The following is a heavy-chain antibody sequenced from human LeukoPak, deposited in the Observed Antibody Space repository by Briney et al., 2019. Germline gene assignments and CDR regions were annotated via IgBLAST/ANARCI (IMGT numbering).Heavy chain of an antibody. Sequence: SETLSLTCTVSGGSISSYYWSWLRQPPGKGLEWIGYIYYSGSTNYNPSLKSRVTISVDTSKNQFSLKLSSVTAADTAVYYCARVRYYYDSSGYQYYFDYWGQGTLVTVSS. J-gene: IGHJ4*02. V-gene: IGHV4-59*01. D-gene: IGHD3-22*01. CDR2: IYYSGST. CDR1: GGSISSYY. CDR3: ARVRYYYDSSGYQYYFDY.